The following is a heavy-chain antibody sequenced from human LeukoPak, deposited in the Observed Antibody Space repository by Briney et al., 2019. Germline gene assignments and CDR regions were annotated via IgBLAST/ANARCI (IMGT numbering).Heavy chain of an antibody. D-gene: IGHD5-12*01. Sequence: SETLSLSCTVSGASTSHFYWNWIRQPPGKRLEWIGYMHNSGSSKHSPSLKSRVTISIDTSKNQFSLQLTSVTAADTAIYYCARSAEWLRNAFDIWGQGTMVSVSS. J-gene: IGHJ3*02. CDR3: ARSAEWLRNAFDI. CDR2: MHNSGSS. V-gene: IGHV4-59*01. CDR1: GASTSHFY.